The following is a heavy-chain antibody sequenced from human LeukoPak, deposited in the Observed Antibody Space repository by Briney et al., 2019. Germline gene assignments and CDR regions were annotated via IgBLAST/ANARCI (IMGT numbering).Heavy chain of an antibody. V-gene: IGHV3-23*02. D-gene: IGHD3-10*01. CDR2: ISGGGSDT. CDR3: AKGGAYGSGSYCDY. CDR1: GFTFSGHG. Sequence: GGSLRLSCAVSGFTFSGHGMHWVRQVPGKGLEWVASISGGGSDTYNEDAVKGRFTISRDNYKSTLSLQMNSLRAEDTAVYYCAKGGAYGSGSYCDYWGQGALVTVSS. J-gene: IGHJ4*02.